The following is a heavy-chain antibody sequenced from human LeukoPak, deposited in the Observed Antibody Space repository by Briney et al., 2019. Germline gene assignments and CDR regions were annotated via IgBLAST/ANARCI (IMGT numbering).Heavy chain of an antibody. CDR2: ITGSGGSA. V-gene: IGHV3-23*01. Sequence: GGSLRLSCAASGLTFNSYDLSWVRQGPGKGLDWVSGITGSGGSAFYADSVKGRFTISRDNSKNTLYLQMNSLRAEDTAVYYCAKVSWSASDRHCWGQGTLVTISS. J-gene: IGHJ4*02. CDR3: AKVSWSASDRHC. CDR1: GLTFNSYD. D-gene: IGHD3-3*01.